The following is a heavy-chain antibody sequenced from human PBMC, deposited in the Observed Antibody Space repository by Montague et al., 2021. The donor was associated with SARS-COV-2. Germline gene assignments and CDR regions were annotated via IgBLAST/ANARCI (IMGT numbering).Heavy chain of an antibody. V-gene: IGHV3-30-3*01. CDR1: GFTFSNFN. CDR3: ARDSFGMDV. J-gene: IGHJ6*02. CDR2: ISYDENNK. Sequence: SLRLSCAASGFTFSNFNMYWVRQTPGKGLEWVGFISYDENNKYYADSVKGRFTISRDNSKNTLYLQMNSLGADDTAIYYCARDSFGMDVWGQGTTVTVSS.